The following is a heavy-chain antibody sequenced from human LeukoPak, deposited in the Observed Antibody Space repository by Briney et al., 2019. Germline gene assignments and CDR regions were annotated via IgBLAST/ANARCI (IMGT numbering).Heavy chain of an antibody. D-gene: IGHD1/OR15-1a*01. Sequence: SETLSLTCTVSGGSISSYYWSWIRQPPGKGLERIGYIYYSGSTNYNPSLKSRVTISVDTSKNQFSLKLTSVTAADTAVYYCARDGYNWNIDAFDIWGQGTMVTVSS. J-gene: IGHJ3*02. CDR1: GGSISSYY. CDR3: ARDGYNWNIDAFDI. CDR2: IYYSGST. V-gene: IGHV4-59*12.